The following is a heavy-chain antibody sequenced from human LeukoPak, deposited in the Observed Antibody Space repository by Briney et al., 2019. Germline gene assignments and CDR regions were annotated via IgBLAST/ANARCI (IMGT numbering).Heavy chain of an antibody. V-gene: IGHV3-48*01. D-gene: IGHD3-10*01. Sequence: GGSLRLSXAASGFTFSSYSMNWVRQAPGKGLEWVSYISSSSSTIYYADSVKGRFTISRDNAKNSLYLQMNSLRAEDTAVYYCARDSVPLLLWFGELYYYFDYWGQGTLVTVSS. J-gene: IGHJ4*02. CDR2: ISSSSSTI. CDR3: ARDSVPLLLWFGELYYYFDY. CDR1: GFTFSSYS.